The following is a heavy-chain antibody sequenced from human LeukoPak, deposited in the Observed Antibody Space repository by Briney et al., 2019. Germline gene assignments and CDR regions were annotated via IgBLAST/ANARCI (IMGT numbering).Heavy chain of an antibody. J-gene: IGHJ4*02. Sequence: PSETLSLTCAVSGYSISSGYYWGWIRQSPGKGLEWIGSIYHSGSTYYNPSLKSRVTISVDTSKNQFSLKLSSVTAADTAVYYCARGSSGAGIDYWGQGTLVTVSS. CDR3: ARGSSGAGIDY. D-gene: IGHD6-13*01. V-gene: IGHV4-38-2*01. CDR2: IYHSGST. CDR1: GYSISSGYY.